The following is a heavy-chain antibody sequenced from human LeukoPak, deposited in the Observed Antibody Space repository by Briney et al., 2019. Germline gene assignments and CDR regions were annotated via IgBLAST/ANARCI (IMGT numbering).Heavy chain of an antibody. Sequence: GESLKISCKGSGYTFTSYWIAWVRQMPGKGLEWMGIIFPGNSETRFSPSFKGQVTISADKSISTAYLQWSSLKASDTAMYYCARRRSPYDSGDFYDAFNIWGQGTTVTVSS. CDR1: GYTFTSYW. D-gene: IGHD3-22*01. V-gene: IGHV5-51*01. J-gene: IGHJ3*02. CDR2: IFPGNSET. CDR3: ARRRSPYDSGDFYDAFNI.